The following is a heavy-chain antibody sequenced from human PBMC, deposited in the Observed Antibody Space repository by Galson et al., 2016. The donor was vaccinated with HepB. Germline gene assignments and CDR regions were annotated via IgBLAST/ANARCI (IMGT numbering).Heavy chain of an antibody. D-gene: IGHD3-10*01. V-gene: IGHV4-59*06. CDR2: IYYSGST. J-gene: IGHJ4*02. Sequence: ETLSLTCTVSGGSISSYYWSWIRQPPGSGLEWIGYIYYSGSTYYNPSLKSRVTISIDMPKNQFSLKLSSVTAADTAVYYCAIIPYYFGSGSSGLWGQGTLVTVSS. CDR3: AIIPYYFGSGSSGL. CDR1: GGSISSYY.